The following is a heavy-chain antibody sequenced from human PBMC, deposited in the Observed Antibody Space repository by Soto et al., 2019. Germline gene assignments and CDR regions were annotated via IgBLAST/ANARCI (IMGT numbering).Heavy chain of an antibody. CDR3: ARKYDFWSGYYHDAFDI. Sequence: SVKVSCKASGGTFSSYAISWVRQAPGQGLEWMGGIIPIFGTANYAQKIQGRVTITADESTSTAYMELSSLRSEDTAVYYYARKYDFWSGYYHDAFDIWGQGTMVTVSS. V-gene: IGHV1-69*13. CDR1: GGTFSSYA. J-gene: IGHJ3*02. CDR2: IIPIFGTA. D-gene: IGHD3-3*01.